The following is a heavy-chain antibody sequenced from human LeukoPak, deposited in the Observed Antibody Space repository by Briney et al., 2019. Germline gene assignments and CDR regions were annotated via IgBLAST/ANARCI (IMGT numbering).Heavy chain of an antibody. CDR3: AGLCGYYDRFDY. J-gene: IGHJ4*02. V-gene: IGHV3-74*01. D-gene: IGHD3-22*01. CDR1: GFTFSSYW. Sequence: GGSLRLSCAASGFTFSSYWVHWVRQAPGKGLVWISRINSDGSSTSYADSVKGRFTISRDNAKNTLYLQMNSLRAEDTAVYYCAGLCGYYDRFDYWGQGTLVTVSS. CDR2: INSDGSST.